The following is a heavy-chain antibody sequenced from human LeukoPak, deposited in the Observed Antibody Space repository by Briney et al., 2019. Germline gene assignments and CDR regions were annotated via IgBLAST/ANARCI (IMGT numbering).Heavy chain of an antibody. V-gene: IGHV4-31*03. J-gene: IGHJ3*02. CDR1: GGSISSGGYY. CDR3: ARGGSGISNAFDI. D-gene: IGHD3-10*01. CDR2: IYYGGGT. Sequence: KPSETLSLTCTVSGGSISSGGYYWSWIRQHPGKGLEWIGYIYYGGGTYYNPPLKSRVTISVDTSKNQFSLKLSSVTAADTAVYYCARGGSGISNAFDIWGQGTMVTVSS.